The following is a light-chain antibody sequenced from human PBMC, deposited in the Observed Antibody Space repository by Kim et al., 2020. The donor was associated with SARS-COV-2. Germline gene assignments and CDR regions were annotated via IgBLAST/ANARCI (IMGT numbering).Light chain of an antibody. Sequence: SASVGDRVTITCLASQSISKYLTWYEQKPGKVPKCLIYAASTLLSGVPSRFSGTGSGTGFTLTISSLQPEDVATYYCQKYYSDPAFGQGTKVEIK. CDR2: AAS. V-gene: IGKV1-27*01. CDR1: QSISKY. J-gene: IGKJ1*01. CDR3: QKYYSDPA.